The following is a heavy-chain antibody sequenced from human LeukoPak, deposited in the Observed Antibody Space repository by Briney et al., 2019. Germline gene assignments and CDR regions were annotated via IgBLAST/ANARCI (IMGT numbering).Heavy chain of an antibody. V-gene: IGHV5-51*01. CDR2: VHPGDSHT. Sequence: GESLKISCKGSEYSFSSYWIGWVRQMPGKGLEWMGIVHPGDSHTRYSPSFQGQVTISADKSINTAYLQWSSLKASDTAIYYCVRTPTCGSGCCYPNWFDSWGQGTLVTVSS. CDR3: VRTPTCGSGCCYPNWFDS. CDR1: EYSFSSYW. D-gene: IGHD2-21*01. J-gene: IGHJ5*01.